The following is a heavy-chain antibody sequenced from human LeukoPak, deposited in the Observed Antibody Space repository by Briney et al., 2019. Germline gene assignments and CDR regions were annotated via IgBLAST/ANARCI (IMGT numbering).Heavy chain of an antibody. D-gene: IGHD3-22*01. V-gene: IGHV3-48*01. CDR2: ISSSSSTI. J-gene: IGHJ6*03. CDR1: GFTFSSYS. CDR3: AREDYYDSSGHKGGYYYYYMDV. Sequence: PGGSLRLSCAASGFTFSSYSMNWVRQAPGKGLEWVSYISSSSSTIYYADSVKGRFTISRDNAKNSLYLQMNSLRAEDTAVYYCAREDYYDSSGHKGGYYYYYMDVWGGGTTVTVSS.